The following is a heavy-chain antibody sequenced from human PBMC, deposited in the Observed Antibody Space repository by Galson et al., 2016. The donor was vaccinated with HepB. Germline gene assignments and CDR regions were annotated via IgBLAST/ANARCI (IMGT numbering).Heavy chain of an antibody. CDR3: ATDLGRGALDD. CDR1: GDTLINYS. D-gene: IGHD3-10*01. J-gene: IGHJ4*02. V-gene: IGHV3-48*02. CDR2: ISRCSGNV. Sequence: SLRLSCAATGDTLINYSMNWVRQAPGRGLEWISYISRCSGNVYYADSVKGRSTISRDNANNSLFLQMNSLRDEDTAVYYCATDLGRGALDDWGRGTLVTVSS.